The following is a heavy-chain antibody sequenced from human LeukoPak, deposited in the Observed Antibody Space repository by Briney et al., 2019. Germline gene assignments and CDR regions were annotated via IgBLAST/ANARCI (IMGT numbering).Heavy chain of an antibody. D-gene: IGHD3-10*01. V-gene: IGHV4-59*01. CDR3: ASFGEDYYMDV. CDR2: IYYSGST. Sequence: SETLSLTCTVSGGSISSYYWSWIRQPPGKGLEWIGYIYYSGSTNYNPSLKSRVTISVDTSKNQFSLKLSSVTAADTAVYYCASFGEDYYMDVWGKGTTVTVSS. CDR1: GGSISSYY. J-gene: IGHJ6*03.